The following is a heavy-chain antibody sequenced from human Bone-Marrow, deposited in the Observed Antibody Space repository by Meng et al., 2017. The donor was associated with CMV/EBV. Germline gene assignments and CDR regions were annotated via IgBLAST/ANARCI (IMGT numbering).Heavy chain of an antibody. D-gene: IGHD6-19*01. CDR3: VRLISG. V-gene: IGHV3-15*01. CDR1: GFTFSDAW. J-gene: IGHJ4*02. Sequence: SLTLSCKVSGFTFSDAWMYWVRQAPGKGLEWVGRIKSKAHGGTIDYVAPVKGRFTISRDDSKNTVYLQMNSLKTEDTAVYYCVRLISGWGQGTLVTVSS. CDR2: IKSKAHGGTI.